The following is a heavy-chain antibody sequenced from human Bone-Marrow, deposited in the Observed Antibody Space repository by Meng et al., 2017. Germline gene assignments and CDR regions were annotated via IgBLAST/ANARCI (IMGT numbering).Heavy chain of an antibody. CDR2: ISSSGTII. Sequence: GESLKISCSAFGFTFSNYEMNWVRQAPGKGLEWVSYISSSGTIIYYADSVKGRFTISRDNAKNSLFLQMNSLRDEDTGVYYCARDLGGIYDSSGYWTWSYFDYWGRGTLVTVSS. V-gene: IGHV3-48*03. CDR1: GFTFSNYE. J-gene: IGHJ4*01. D-gene: IGHD3-22*01. CDR3: ARDLGGIYDSSGYWTWSYFDY.